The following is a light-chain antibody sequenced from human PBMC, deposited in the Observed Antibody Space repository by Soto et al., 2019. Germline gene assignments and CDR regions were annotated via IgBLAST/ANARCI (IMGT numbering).Light chain of an antibody. CDR2: AAS. Sequence: AIQMTQSPSSLSASVGDRVTITCRASQGIRNNLGWYQQKPGKAPKLLIYAASSLQSGVPSRFSGSGSGTDFTLSISSLQPEDSATYYCLQDSNFPWTFGQGTNVEV. J-gene: IGKJ1*01. CDR1: QGIRNN. V-gene: IGKV1-6*01. CDR3: LQDSNFPWT.